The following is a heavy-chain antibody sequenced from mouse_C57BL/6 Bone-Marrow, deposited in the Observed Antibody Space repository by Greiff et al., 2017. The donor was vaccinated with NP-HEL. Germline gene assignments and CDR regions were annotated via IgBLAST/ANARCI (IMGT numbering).Heavy chain of an antibody. CDR3: ARELITTVVEWYAMDY. J-gene: IGHJ4*01. D-gene: IGHD1-1*01. V-gene: IGHV1-64*01. CDR2: IHPNSGST. Sequence: VKLQQPGAELVKPGASVKLSCKASGYTFTSYWMHWVKQRPGQGLEWIGMIHPNSGSTNYNEKFKSKATLTVDKSSSTAYMQLSSLTSEDSAVYYCARELITTVVEWYAMDYWGQGTSVTVSS. CDR1: GYTFTSYW.